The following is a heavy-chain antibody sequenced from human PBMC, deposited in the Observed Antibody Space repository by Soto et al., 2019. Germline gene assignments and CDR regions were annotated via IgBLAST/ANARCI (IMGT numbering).Heavy chain of an antibody. CDR3: TRGGAYGDYRPDY. CDR2: INSDGSHT. Sequence: EVQLVESGGGLAQPGGSLRLSCAASGFNFSIYWMHWVRQAPGKGLVWVSRINSDGSHTDYADSVKGRFTISRDNANNTQYLQTNSLGAEDTAVFYWTRGGAYGDYRPDYWGQGTLVTVSS. J-gene: IGHJ4*02. V-gene: IGHV3-74*01. D-gene: IGHD4-17*01. CDR1: GFNFSIYW.